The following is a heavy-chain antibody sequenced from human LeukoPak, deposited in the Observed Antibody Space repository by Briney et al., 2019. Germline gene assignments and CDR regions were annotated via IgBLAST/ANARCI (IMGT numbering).Heavy chain of an antibody. D-gene: IGHD6-19*01. CDR1: GFTFSSYT. J-gene: IGHJ3*02. Sequence: GGSLRLSCAASGFTFSSYTMNWVRQAPGRGLEWVSYISSTSNTIYYVDSVKGRFTISRDNAKNSLYLQMNSLRAEDTAVYYCAREQYSSGWYGAFDIWGQGTMVTVSS. V-gene: IGHV3-48*01. CDR2: ISSTSNTI. CDR3: AREQYSSGWYGAFDI.